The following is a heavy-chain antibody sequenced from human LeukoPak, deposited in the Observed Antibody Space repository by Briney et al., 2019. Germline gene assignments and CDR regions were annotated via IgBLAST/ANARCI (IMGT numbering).Heavy chain of an antibody. CDR1: GFTFSSYA. D-gene: IGHD3-22*01. Sequence: AGGSLRLSCAASGFTFSSYAMSWVRQAPGKGLEWVSAISGSGGSTYYADSVKGRFTISRDNSKNTLYLQMNSLRAEDTAVYYCAKAHYYDSSGYLDYWGQGTLVTVSS. CDR3: AKAHYYDSSGYLDY. V-gene: IGHV3-23*01. J-gene: IGHJ4*02. CDR2: ISGSGGST.